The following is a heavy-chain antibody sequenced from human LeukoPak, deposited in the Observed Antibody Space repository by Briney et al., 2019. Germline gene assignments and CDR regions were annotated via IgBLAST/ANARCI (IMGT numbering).Heavy chain of an antibody. D-gene: IGHD6-19*01. CDR2: ISSSSSYI. CDR3: ASMMGSGWYAY. J-gene: IGHJ4*02. Sequence: GGSLRLSCAASGFTFSSYSMNWVRQAPGKGLEWVSSISSSSSYIYYADSVKGRFTISRDNARNSLYLQMNSLRAEDTAVYYCASMMGSGWYAYWGQGTLVTVSS. V-gene: IGHV3-21*01. CDR1: GFTFSSYS.